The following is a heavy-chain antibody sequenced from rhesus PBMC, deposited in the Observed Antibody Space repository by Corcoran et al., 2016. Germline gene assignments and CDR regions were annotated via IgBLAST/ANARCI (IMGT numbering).Heavy chain of an antibody. CDR1: GASISSYW. CDR3: ARVLPVTVAVDY. V-gene: IGHV4-80*01. D-gene: IGHD4-29*01. Sequence: QVQLQESGPGLVKPSETLSLTCAVSGASISSYWWSWIRQPPGKGLEWSGEHKGNRCITYYNPSLKSRVTISKDASKHRYSLKLSSVTAADTAVYYCARVLPVTVAVDYWGQGVLVTVSS. CDR2: HKGNRCIT. J-gene: IGHJ4*01.